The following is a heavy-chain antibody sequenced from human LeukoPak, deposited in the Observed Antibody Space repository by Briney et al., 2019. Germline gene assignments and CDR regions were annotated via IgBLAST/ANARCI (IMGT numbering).Heavy chain of an antibody. V-gene: IGHV3-23*01. D-gene: IGHD3-22*01. CDR2: ISGDSTNM. Sequence: PGGSLRLSCAASGFTFSTYAMRWVRQAPGKGLEWVSAISGDSTNMYYADSVKGRFTISRDNSKNTLYLQMSRLRADDTAVYYCAKRGSSGFMDHWGQGTLVTVSS. CDR3: AKRGSSGFMDH. CDR1: GFTFSTYA. J-gene: IGHJ4*02.